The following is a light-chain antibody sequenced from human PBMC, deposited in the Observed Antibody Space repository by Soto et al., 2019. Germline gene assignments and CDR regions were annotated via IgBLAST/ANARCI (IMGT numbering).Light chain of an antibody. Sequence: DIQMTQSPSTLSASVGDRVTITCRASQSIRNLLAWYQQKPGRAPTLLINKASTLESGVPSRFSGSGSVSEFSLTISSLQPDDSATYYCQQYNIYPLTFGQGTRLEIK. J-gene: IGKJ5*01. CDR3: QQYNIYPLT. CDR1: QSIRNL. V-gene: IGKV1-5*03. CDR2: KAS.